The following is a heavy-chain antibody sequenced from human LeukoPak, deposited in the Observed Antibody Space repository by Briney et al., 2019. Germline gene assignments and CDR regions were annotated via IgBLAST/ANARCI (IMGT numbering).Heavy chain of an antibody. Sequence: GASVKVSCKASGGTFGSYAISWVRQAPGQGLEWMGGIIPIFGTANYAQKFQGRVTITADESTSTAYMELSSLRSEDTAVYYCAREVVPAAIGGGYAFDIWGQGTMVTVSS. J-gene: IGHJ3*02. D-gene: IGHD2-2*01. CDR2: IIPIFGTA. CDR1: GGTFGSYA. V-gene: IGHV1-69*13. CDR3: AREVVPAAIGGGYAFDI.